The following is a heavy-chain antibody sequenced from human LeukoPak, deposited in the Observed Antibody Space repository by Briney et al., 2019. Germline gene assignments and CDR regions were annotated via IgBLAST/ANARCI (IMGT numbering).Heavy chain of an antibody. V-gene: IGHV4-39*07. CDR1: GGSISSSSYY. CDR2: IYYSGST. CDR3: ARDRGLLSENNWFDP. Sequence: PSETLSLTCTVSGGSISSSSYYWGWIRQPPGKGLEWIGSIYYSGSTYYNPSLKSRVTISVDTSKNQFSLKLSSVTAADTAVYYCARDRGLLSENNWFDPWGQGTLVTVSS. J-gene: IGHJ5*02. D-gene: IGHD2-2*01.